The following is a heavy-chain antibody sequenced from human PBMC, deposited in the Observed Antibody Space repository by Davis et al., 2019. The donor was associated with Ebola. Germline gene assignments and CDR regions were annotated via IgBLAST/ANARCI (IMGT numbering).Heavy chain of an antibody. J-gene: IGHJ6*04. CDR2: FNPEDGES. V-gene: IGHV1-24*01. Sequence: ASVKVSCKVSDYTLREISMHWVRQAPGIGLEWMGNFNPEDGESIYAQKFQGRVTMTEDTSTNTAYMELSSLRSEDTAVYYCAREMIVVVVATPLGYYYYGMDVWGKGTTVTVSS. CDR1: DYTLREIS. D-gene: IGHD2-15*01. CDR3: AREMIVVVVATPLGYYYYGMDV.